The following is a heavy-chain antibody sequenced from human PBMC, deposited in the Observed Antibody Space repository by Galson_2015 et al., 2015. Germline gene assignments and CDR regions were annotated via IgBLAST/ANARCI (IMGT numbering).Heavy chain of an antibody. D-gene: IGHD2-21*01. CDR1: GYNFDTYY. Sequence: QSGAEVKKPGEPLRISCKGSGYNFDTYYIAWVRQMPGKGLEWMGIIDPRDSDTKYSPSFQGQVTISADRSLYTAFLQWSSLKASDTAIYYCARSRRGDFPSDYWGQGTLVTVSS. CDR3: ARSRRGDFPSDY. J-gene: IGHJ4*02. CDR2: IDPRDSDT. V-gene: IGHV5-51*01.